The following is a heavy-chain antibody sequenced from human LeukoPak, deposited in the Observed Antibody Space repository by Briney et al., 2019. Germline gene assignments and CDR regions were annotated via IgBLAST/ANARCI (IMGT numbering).Heavy chain of an antibody. CDR3: ASLSSRYYYYYMDV. J-gene: IGHJ6*03. CDR1: GFTFSSYS. D-gene: IGHD6-13*01. V-gene: IGHV4-34*01. Sequence: GSLRPSCAASGFTFSSYSMNWVRQPPGKGLEWIGEINHSGSTNYNPSLKSRVTISVDTSKNQFSLKLSSVTAADTAVYYCASLSSRYYYYYMDVWGKGTTVTVSS. CDR2: INHSGST.